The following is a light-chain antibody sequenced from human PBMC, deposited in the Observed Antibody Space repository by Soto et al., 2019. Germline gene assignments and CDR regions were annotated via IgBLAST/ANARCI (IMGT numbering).Light chain of an antibody. CDR2: DVN. V-gene: IGLV2-8*01. CDR3: SAHGGTNPYV. CDR1: ASDIGGYTF. Sequence: QSVLTQPPSASGSLGQSVAISCTGTASDIGGYTFVSWYQQHPGKAPKLLSYDVNKRPSGVPDRFSGSKSGNTASLTVSGLQAEDEADYYCSAHGGTNPYVFGTGTKLTVL. J-gene: IGLJ1*01.